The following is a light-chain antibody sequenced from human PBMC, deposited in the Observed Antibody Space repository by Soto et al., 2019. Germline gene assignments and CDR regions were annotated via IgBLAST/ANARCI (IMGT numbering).Light chain of an antibody. V-gene: IGKV3-20*01. CDR3: QQYSSSRT. CDR2: DTS. Sequence: ETVMTQSPGTLSVSLVERATLSCRASQSVIIHLAWYQQKPGQAPRLLIYDTSTRATGIPVRFSGSGSETDFTLTITRLEPEDFAMYYCQQYSSSRTFGQGTKVDIK. J-gene: IGKJ1*01. CDR1: QSVIIH.